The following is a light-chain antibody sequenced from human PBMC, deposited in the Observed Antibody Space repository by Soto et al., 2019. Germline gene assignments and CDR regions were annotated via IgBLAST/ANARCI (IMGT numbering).Light chain of an antibody. CDR3: QQYVTSAIT. J-gene: IGKJ5*01. CDR2: GTS. CDR1: QSVSSSY. V-gene: IGKV3-20*01. Sequence: EGVLTHSQGTLALSPCERAALSRSASQSVSSSYLAWYQQKPGQAPRILIYGTSSRVIGIPDRFSGSGSGTDFTLTISRLEPEDFAVYYCQQYVTSAITFGQGTRLEIK.